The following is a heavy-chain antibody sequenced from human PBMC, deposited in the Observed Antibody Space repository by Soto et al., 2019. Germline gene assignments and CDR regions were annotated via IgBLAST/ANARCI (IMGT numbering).Heavy chain of an antibody. CDR2: INPNSGGT. V-gene: IGHV1-2*02. D-gene: IGHD2-15*01. J-gene: IGHJ5*02. CDR3: AREAGGDCSGGSCYLNWFDP. CDR1: GYTFTGYY. Sequence: ASVKVSCKASGYTFTGYYMHWVRQAPGQGLEWMGWINPNSGGTNYAQKFQGRVTMTRDTSISTAYMELSRLRSDDTAVYYCAREAGGDCSGGSCYLNWFDPWAQGTLGTVS.